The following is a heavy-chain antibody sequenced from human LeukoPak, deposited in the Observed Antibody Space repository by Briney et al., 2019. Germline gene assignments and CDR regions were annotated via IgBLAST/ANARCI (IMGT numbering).Heavy chain of an antibody. J-gene: IGHJ5*02. V-gene: IGHV3-23*01. D-gene: IGHD2-2*01. CDR1: GFTFSSYA. CDR3: KKSSGGSCYGLRWFDP. Sequence: GGSLRLSCAASGFTFSSYAMSWVRQAPGKGLEWVSAISGSGGSTYYADSRKGRFTISRDNSKNTLHLQMNSLRAEDTAVYYCKKSSGGSCYGLRWFDPWGQGTLVTVSS. CDR2: ISGSGGST.